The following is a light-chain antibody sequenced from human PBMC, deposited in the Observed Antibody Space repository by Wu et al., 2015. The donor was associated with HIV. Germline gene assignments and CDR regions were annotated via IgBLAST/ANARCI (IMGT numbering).Light chain of an antibody. CDR1: QSVSNNY. J-gene: IGKJ4*01. Sequence: EIVLTQSPGTLSLSPGERATLSCRASQSVSNNYLAWYQQKPGQAPRLLIYGASSRATGIPDRISGSVSGTDFTLTISRLEPEDFAVYYCQQYVNSPALTFGGGTKVEMK. CDR2: GAS. CDR3: QQYVNSPALT. V-gene: IGKV3-20*01.